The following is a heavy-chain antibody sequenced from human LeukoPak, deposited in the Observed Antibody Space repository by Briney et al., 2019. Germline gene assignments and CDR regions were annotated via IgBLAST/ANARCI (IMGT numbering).Heavy chain of an antibody. CDR3: ARDSSGYYYYFDY. CDR2: IIPIFGTA. J-gene: IGHJ4*02. V-gene: IGHV1-69*13. D-gene: IGHD3-22*01. CDR1: GGTFGSYA. Sequence: GASVKVSCKASGGTFGSYAISWVRQAPGQGLEWMGGIIPIFGTANYAQKFQGRVTITADESTSTAYMELSSLRSEDTAVYYCARDSSGYYYYFDYWGQGTLVTVSS.